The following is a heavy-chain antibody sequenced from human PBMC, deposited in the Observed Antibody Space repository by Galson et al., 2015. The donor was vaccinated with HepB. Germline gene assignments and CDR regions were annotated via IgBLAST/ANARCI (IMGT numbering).Heavy chain of an antibody. CDR3: AKRQRYSGDWNVGWFDP. CDR1: GFSLSTSGVG. J-gene: IGHJ5*02. Sequence: PALVKPTQTLTLTCTFSGFSLSTSGVGVGWIRQPPGKALEWLAFIYWDNDKRYSPSLKSRLTITKDTSKNQVVLTMTNMDPVDTATYYCAKRQRYSGDWNVGWFDPWGQGVLVTVSS. CDR2: IYWDNDK. D-gene: IGHD6-25*01. V-gene: IGHV2-5*02.